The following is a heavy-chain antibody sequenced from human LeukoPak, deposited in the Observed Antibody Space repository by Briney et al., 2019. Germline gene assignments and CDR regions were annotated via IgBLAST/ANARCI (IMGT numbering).Heavy chain of an antibody. CDR1: GGTFSSYA. CDR2: ISAYNGNT. J-gene: IGHJ4*02. CDR3: ARDGPYCGGDCYSDY. V-gene: IGHV1-18*01. D-gene: IGHD2-21*02. Sequence: GASVKVSCKASGGTFSSYAISWVRQAPGQGLEWMGWISAYNGNTNYAQKLQGRVTMTTDTSTSTAYMELRSLRSDDTAVYYCARDGPYCGGDCYSDYWGQGTLVTVSS.